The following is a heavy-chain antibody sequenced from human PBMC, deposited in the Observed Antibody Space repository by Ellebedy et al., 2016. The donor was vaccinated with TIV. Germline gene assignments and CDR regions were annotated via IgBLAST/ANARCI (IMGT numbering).Heavy chain of an antibody. V-gene: IGHV3-23*01. J-gene: IGHJ4*02. D-gene: IGHD3-22*01. CDR2: ISNTGGRT. Sequence: GESLKISCAASGFTFSSYAMSWVRQAPGKGLGWVSTISNTGGRTYYADSVEGRFTISRDNSKKTLYLQMNSLRAEDTAVYYCAKGRGGGSDSSAPRYYFDYWGLGTLVTVSS. CDR1: GFTFSSYA. CDR3: AKGRGGGSDSSAPRYYFDY.